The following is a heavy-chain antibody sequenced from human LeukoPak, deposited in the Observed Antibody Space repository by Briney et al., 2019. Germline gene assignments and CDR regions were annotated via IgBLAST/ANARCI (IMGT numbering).Heavy chain of an antibody. Sequence: PSETLSLTCTVSGGSMSSGGYYWSWIRQHPGKGLEWIGYFYYSGSTYYNPSLKSRVTVSVDTSKNQFSLKLSSVTAADTAVYYCARGLDYDFWSGLNWFDPWGQGTLVTVSS. V-gene: IGHV4-31*03. CDR2: FYYSGST. CDR1: GGSMSSGGYY. CDR3: ARGLDYDFWSGLNWFDP. D-gene: IGHD3-3*01. J-gene: IGHJ5*02.